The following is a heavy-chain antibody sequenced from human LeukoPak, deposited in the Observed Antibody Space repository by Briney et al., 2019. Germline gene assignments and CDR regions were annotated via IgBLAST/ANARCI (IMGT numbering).Heavy chain of an antibody. V-gene: IGHV3-11*06. Sequence: GGSLRLSCAASGFTFSDYYMSWIRQAPGKGLEWVSYISSSSSYTNYADSVKGRFTISRGNAKNSPYLQMNSLRAEDTAVYYCARDAIWQSTRYFDWLVDYWGQGTLVTVSS. CDR3: ARDAIWQSTRYFDWLVDY. CDR2: ISSSSSYT. D-gene: IGHD3-9*01. CDR1: GFTFSDYY. J-gene: IGHJ4*02.